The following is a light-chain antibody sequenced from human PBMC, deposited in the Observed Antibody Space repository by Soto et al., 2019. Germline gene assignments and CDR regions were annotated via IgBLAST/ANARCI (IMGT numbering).Light chain of an antibody. CDR2: GVS. CDR1: QSVGSTY. J-gene: IGKJ3*01. Sequence: EIVLTQSPGTLSLSPGERATLSCRASQSVGSTYLAWYQQKPGQAPKLLIYGVSSSATGIPDRFSGSGSVTDFTLTISRLEPEDFAVYYCQQYGTSPLTFGPGTKVDI. CDR3: QQYGTSPLT. V-gene: IGKV3-20*01.